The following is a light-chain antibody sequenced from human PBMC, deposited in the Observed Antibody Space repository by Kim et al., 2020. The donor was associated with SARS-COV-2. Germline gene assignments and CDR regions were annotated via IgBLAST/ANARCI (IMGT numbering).Light chain of an antibody. CDR2: DVS. CDR1: SRDVGGYNY. J-gene: IGLJ2*01. Sequence: SITISCTGTSRDVGGYNYVSWYQQHPGKAPKLMIYDVSKRPSGVSNRFSGSKSGNTASLTISGLQAEDEADYYCSSYTSSSTFFLFGGGTQLTVL. CDR3: SSYTSSSTFFL. V-gene: IGLV2-14*04.